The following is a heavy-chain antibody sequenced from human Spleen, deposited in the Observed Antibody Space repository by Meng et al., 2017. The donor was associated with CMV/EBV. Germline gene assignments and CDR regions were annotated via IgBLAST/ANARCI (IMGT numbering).Heavy chain of an antibody. J-gene: IGHJ4*02. CDR3: AKLQGSKDY. V-gene: IGHV3-9*01. Sequence: SLKISCTASGFTFDYHAVHWVRQAAGKGLEWVSDISWNSVSIGYADSVKGRFTISRDDAKNSLYLQMNSLRTEDTALYFCAKLQGSKDYWGQGTLVTVSS. CDR1: GFTFDYHA. CDR2: ISWNSVSI.